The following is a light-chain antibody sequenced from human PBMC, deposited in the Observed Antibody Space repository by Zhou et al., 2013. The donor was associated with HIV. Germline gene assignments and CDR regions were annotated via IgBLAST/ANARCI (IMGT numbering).Light chain of an antibody. V-gene: IGKV1-5*03. CDR2: RAS. CDR1: QSISSW. CDR3: QQYSYYLNS. J-gene: IGKJ2*03. Sequence: DIQMTQSPSTLSASVGDRVTITCRASQSISSWLAWYQQKPGKAPKLLIYRASNLESGVPSRFSGSGSGTEFTLTISSLQPDDFATYYCQQYSYYLNSFGQGTKVEIK.